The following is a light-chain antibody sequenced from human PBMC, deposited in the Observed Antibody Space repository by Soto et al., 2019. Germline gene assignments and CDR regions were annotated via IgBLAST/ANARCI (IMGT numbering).Light chain of an antibody. CDR1: SSDVGGYNY. CDR2: DVS. J-gene: IGLJ2*01. Sequence: QSVLTQPASVSGSPGQSITISCTGTSSDVGGYNYVSWYQQHPGKAPKLMIYDVSNRPSGVSNRFSGSKSGNTACLTISGLQSEDEADYYCSSYTSSSTLAVVFGGGTKVTVL. CDR3: SSYTSSSTLAVV. V-gene: IGLV2-14*01.